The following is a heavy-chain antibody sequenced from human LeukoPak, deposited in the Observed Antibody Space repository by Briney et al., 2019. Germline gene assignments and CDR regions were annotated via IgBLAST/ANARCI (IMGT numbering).Heavy chain of an antibody. Sequence: ASVKVSCKASGYTFTGYYMHWVRQAPGQGLEWMGWINPNSGGTNYAQKFQGRVTMTRDTSIGTAYMELSRLRSDDTAVYYCARGHYDILTGYYSDYWGRGTLVTVSS. CDR2: INPNSGGT. V-gene: IGHV1-2*02. D-gene: IGHD3-9*01. J-gene: IGHJ4*02. CDR3: ARGHYDILTGYYSDY. CDR1: GYTFTGYY.